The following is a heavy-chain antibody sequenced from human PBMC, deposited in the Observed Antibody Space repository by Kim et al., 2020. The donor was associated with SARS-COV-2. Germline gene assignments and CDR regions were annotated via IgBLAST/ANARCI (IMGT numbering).Heavy chain of an antibody. CDR2: IIPIFGTA. Sequence: SVKVSCKASGGTFSSYAISWVRQAPGQGLEWMGGIIPIFGTANYAQKFQGRVTITADKSTSTAYMELSSLRSEDTAVYYCARDRAGVYGPGSSYFDYWGQGTLVTVSS. J-gene: IGHJ4*02. V-gene: IGHV1-69*06. D-gene: IGHD3-10*01. CDR1: GGTFSSYA. CDR3: ARDRAGVYGPGSSYFDY.